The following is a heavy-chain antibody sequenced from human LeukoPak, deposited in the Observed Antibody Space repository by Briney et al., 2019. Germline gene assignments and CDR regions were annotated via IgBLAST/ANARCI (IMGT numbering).Heavy chain of an antibody. J-gene: IGHJ5*02. CDR3: ARSSGWSLNWFDP. CDR1: GGTFSSYT. Sequence: PVKVSCKASGGTFSSYTISWVRQAPGQGLEWMGRIIPILGTANYAQKFQGRVTITADKSTSTAYMELSSLRSEDTAVYYCARSSGWSLNWFDPWGQGTLVTVSS. V-gene: IGHV1-69*08. D-gene: IGHD6-19*01. CDR2: IIPILGTA.